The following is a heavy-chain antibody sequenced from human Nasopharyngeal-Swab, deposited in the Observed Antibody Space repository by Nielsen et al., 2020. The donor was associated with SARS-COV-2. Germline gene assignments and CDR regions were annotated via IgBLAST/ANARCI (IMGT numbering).Heavy chain of an antibody. Sequence: GESLKISCAASGFTFSSYAMRWVRQAPGKGPEWVSAISGSGGSTYYADSVKGRFTISRDNSKNTLYLQMNSLRAEDTAVYYCAKDDRRSQWLVDYYYGMDVWGQGTTVTVSS. J-gene: IGHJ6*02. V-gene: IGHV3-23*01. CDR3: AKDDRRSQWLVDYYYGMDV. CDR2: ISGSGGST. CDR1: GFTFSSYA. D-gene: IGHD6-19*01.